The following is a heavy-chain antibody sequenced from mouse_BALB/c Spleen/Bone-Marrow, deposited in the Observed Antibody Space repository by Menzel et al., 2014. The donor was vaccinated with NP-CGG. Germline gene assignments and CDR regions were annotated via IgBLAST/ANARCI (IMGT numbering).Heavy chain of an antibody. CDR3: ARQDGFDY. V-gene: IGHV5-9-1*01. CDR2: ISSGGSYT. CDR1: GFTFSNYA. Sequence: EVMLVESGGGLVKPGGSLKLSCAASGFTFSNYAMSWVRQTPEKRLEWVAIISSGGSYTYYPDSVKGRFTISRDNAKTILYLQMSSLRSEDTAMYYCARQDGFDYCGQGTTLTVSS. J-gene: IGHJ2*01. D-gene: IGHD2-3*01.